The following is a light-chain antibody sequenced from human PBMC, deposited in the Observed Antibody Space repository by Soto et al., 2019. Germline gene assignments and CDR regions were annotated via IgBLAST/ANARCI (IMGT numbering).Light chain of an antibody. V-gene: IGLV2-14*01. Sequence: QSVLTQPASVSGSPVQSITISCVGTSGDIGDYNYVSWYQQHPGKVPKVIIYDVSNRPSGVSYRFSGTKSGNTASLTVSGLQAEDEADYYCCSYTSSGTLIFGTGTKVTVL. CDR2: DVS. J-gene: IGLJ1*01. CDR1: SGDIGDYNY. CDR3: CSYTSSGTLI.